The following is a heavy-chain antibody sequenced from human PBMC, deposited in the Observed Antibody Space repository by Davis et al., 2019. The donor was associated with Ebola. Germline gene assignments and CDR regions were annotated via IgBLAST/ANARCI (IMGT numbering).Heavy chain of an antibody. V-gene: IGHV1-8*01. Sequence: AASVKVSCKASGYTFSSHDINWVRQATGQGLEWMGWMNPHSGNTGYAQKFQGRITMTRNTSISTAYMELSSLRSEDTAVYYCARHINYGDYGTGWFDPWGQGTLVTVPS. CDR3: ARHINYGDYGTGWFDP. J-gene: IGHJ5*02. D-gene: IGHD4-17*01. CDR2: MNPHSGNT. CDR1: GYTFSSHD.